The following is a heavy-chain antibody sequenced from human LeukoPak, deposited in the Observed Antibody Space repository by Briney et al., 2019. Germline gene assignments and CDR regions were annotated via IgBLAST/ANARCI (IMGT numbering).Heavy chain of an antibody. Sequence: GGSLRLSCAASGFTFSSYSMNWVRQAPGKGLEWVSSISSSSSYIYYADSVKGRFTISRDNAKNSLYLQMNSLRAEDTAVYYCARDLNSYGPLYYMDVWGKGTTVTVSS. CDR3: ARDLNSYGPLYYMDV. CDR1: GFTFSSYS. V-gene: IGHV3-21*01. D-gene: IGHD5-18*01. CDR2: ISSSSSYI. J-gene: IGHJ6*03.